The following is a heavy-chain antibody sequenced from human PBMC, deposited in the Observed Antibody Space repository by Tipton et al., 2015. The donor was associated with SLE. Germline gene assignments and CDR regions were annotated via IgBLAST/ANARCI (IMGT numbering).Heavy chain of an antibody. CDR2: IYYSGST. CDR3: ARIRTESSGWFTLYYYYGMDV. CDR1: GHSISSGYY. D-gene: IGHD6-19*01. J-gene: IGHJ6*02. V-gene: IGHV4-61*01. Sequence: PGLVKPSETLSLTCAVSGHSISSGYYWSWIRQPPGKGLEWIGYIYYSGSTNYNPSLKSRVTISVDTSKNQFSLKLSSVTAADTAVYYCARIRTESSGWFTLYYYYGMDVWGQGTTVTVSS.